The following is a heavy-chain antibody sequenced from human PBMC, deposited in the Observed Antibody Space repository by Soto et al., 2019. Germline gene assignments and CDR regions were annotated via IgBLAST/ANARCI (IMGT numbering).Heavy chain of an antibody. D-gene: IGHD6-19*01. V-gene: IGHV1-18*01. J-gene: IGHJ6*02. CDR3: SRFIMVGGWFDPNYYHGMDV. CDR2: ISGYNGNT. CDR1: GYTFSNYG. Sequence: QVQLVQSGAEVKKPGASVTVSCNTSGYTFSNYGINWVRQAPGQGLEWMGWISGYNGNTNYAQTVQGRVTMTTDTSTGTVYMALRSLKSDDTAIYYCSRFIMVGGWFDPNYYHGMDVWGQGTTVTVSS.